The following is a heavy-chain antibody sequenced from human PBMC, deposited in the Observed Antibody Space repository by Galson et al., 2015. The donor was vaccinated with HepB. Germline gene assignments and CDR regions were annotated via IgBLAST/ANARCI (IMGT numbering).Heavy chain of an antibody. CDR3: ARQMGIAADGSYFDF. J-gene: IGHJ4*01. V-gene: IGHV5-51*01. CDR1: GYTFTNYW. CDR2: IYPGDSDT. Sequence: QSGAEVKKPGESLKISCQGSGYTFTNYWIAWVRQMPGKGLEWMGIIYPGDSDTRYSPSFQGQVTISADKSISTAYLQWSSLKASDTAIYYCARQMGIAADGSYFDFWGQGTPVTVSS. D-gene: IGHD6-13*01.